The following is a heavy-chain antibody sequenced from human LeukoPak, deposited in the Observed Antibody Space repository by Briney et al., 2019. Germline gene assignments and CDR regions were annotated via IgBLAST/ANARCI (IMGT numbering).Heavy chain of an antibody. CDR1: GSSISSFD. CDR3: ARGYPGYDSSGYYIDY. Sequence: SETLSLTCTVPGSSISSFDWFWIRQRPGKCLVWIVYISYRGSTNYNPSLKGRVTISVDTSKNQFSLKLGSVSAAVMALFFGARGYPGYDSSGYYIDYLGQATLGTVSS. CDR2: ISYRGST. J-gene: IGHJ4*02. V-gene: IGHV4-59*12. D-gene: IGHD3-22*01.